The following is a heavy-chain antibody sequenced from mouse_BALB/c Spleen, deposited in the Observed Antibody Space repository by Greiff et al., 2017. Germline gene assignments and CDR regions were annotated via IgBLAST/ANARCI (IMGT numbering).Heavy chain of an antibody. CDR1: GFSLTSYG. CDR3: ARPLYYYGSSYWFAY. J-gene: IGHJ3*01. CDR2: IWSGGST. D-gene: IGHD1-1*01. Sequence: QVQLKQSGPGLVQPSQSLSITCTVSGFSLTSYGVHWVRQSPGKGLEWLGVIWSGGSTDYNAAFISRLSISKDNSKSQVFFKMNSLQANDTAIYYCARPLYYYGSSYWFAYWGQGTLVTVSA. V-gene: IGHV2-2*02.